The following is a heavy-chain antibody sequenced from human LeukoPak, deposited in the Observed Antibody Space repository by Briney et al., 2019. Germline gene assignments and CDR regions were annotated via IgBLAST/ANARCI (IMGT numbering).Heavy chain of an antibody. CDR2: ISYDGSNK. CDR3: ARGGIGDYFDY. J-gene: IGHJ4*02. V-gene: IGHV3-30-3*01. CDR1: GFTFSSYA. D-gene: IGHD3-16*01. Sequence: GGSLRLSCAASGFTFSSYAMHWVRQAPGKGLEWVAGISYDGSNKYYADSVRGRFTISRDNSKNTLYLQMNSLRAEDTAVYYCARGGIGDYFDYWGQGTLVTVSS.